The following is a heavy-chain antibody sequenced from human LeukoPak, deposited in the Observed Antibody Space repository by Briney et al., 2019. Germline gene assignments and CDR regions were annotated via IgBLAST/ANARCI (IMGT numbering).Heavy chain of an antibody. CDR2: IWYDGSNK. J-gene: IGHJ4*02. CDR3: VRAYDILTGPEY. CDR1: GFTFSRYG. D-gene: IGHD3-9*01. V-gene: IGHV3-33*01. Sequence: GGSLRLSCAASGFTFSRYGTHWVRQAPGKGLEWVAVIWYDGSNKYYADSVKGRFTISRDNSKNMLYLQMNSLSAEDTAVYYCVRAYDILTGPEYWGQGTLVTVSS.